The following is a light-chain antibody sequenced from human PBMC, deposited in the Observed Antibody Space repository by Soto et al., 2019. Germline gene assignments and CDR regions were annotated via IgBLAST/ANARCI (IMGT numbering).Light chain of an antibody. Sequence: AIQLTQSPSSLSASVGDRVTITCRASQDLTSALAWYQQKPGKAPKLLIYDASSLESGVPSRFSGSGSGKDFTLTISSLQPEDFATYYCQQFLSYPLTFGGGTKVEIK. CDR3: QQFLSYPLT. CDR1: QDLTSA. CDR2: DAS. V-gene: IGKV1-13*02. J-gene: IGKJ4*01.